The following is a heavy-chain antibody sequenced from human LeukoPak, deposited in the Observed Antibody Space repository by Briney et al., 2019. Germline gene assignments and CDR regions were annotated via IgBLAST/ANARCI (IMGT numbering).Heavy chain of an antibody. V-gene: IGHV6-1*01. Sequence: SQTLSLTCAISGDSVSSNSAVWNWIRQSPSRGLEWLGRTYYRSRWFNDYAVSVKSRMTINPDTSKNQFSLKLSSVTAADTAVYYCARAGSGWSQIDYWGQGTLVTVSS. CDR3: ARAGSGWSQIDY. D-gene: IGHD6-19*01. J-gene: IGHJ4*02. CDR1: GDSVSSNSAV. CDR2: TYYRSRWFN.